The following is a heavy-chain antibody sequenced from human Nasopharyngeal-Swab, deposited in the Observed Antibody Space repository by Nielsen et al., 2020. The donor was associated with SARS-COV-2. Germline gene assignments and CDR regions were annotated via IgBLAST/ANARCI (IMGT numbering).Heavy chain of an antibody. CDR3: ARDRSGETGTVGAD. CDR2: ISGSGGST. D-gene: IGHD1-7*01. V-gene: IGHV3-23*01. Sequence: GESLKISCAASGFTFSSYAMSWVRQAPGKGLEWVSTISGSGGSTYYADSVKGRFTVSRDYSKKTLYLQMNSLRAEDTAMYFCARDRSGETGTVGADWGQGTLVTVSS. J-gene: IGHJ4*02. CDR1: GFTFSSYA.